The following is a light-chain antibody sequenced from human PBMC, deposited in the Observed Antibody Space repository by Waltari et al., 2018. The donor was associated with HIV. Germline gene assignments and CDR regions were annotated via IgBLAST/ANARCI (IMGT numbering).Light chain of an antibody. Sequence: QSALTQPASVSGSPGPSITISSTGTNSDVGRYDYVSWYQKHPGKAPQLIIYDVSKRPSGVSSRFSGSKSGNTASLTISGLQADDEANYYCCSYAGSSILVFGGGTKLTVL. CDR3: CSYAGSSILV. CDR1: NSDVGRYDY. J-gene: IGLJ2*01. V-gene: IGLV2-23*02. CDR2: DVS.